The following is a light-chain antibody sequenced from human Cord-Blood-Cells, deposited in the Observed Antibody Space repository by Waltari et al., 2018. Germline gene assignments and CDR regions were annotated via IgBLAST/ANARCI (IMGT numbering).Light chain of an antibody. CDR3: SSYTSSSTYV. J-gene: IGLJ1*01. CDR2: YVS. CDR1: SSDVGGYNY. Sequence: QSALTQPASVSGSPGQSITISCTGTSSDVGGYNYVSWYQQHPGKAPKPMIYYVSKRPSGVSNRFSGSKSGNTASLTISGLQAEDEADYYCSSYTSSSTYVFGTGTKVTVL. V-gene: IGLV2-14*01.